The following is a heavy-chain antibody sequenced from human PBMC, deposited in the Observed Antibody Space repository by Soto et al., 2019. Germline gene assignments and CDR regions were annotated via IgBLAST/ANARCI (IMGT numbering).Heavy chain of an antibody. D-gene: IGHD2-8*02. CDR1: RQECTGWD. Sequence: SVYLYCKAARQECTGWDINSDRDATVQRHEWMGWMNPNSGNTGYAQKFQGRVTMTRDNSISTAYMELSSLISDDTAVYYRWRGETLPYFISGGLHPRSGGLDPWGQGTLVTVSS. CDR3: WRGETLPYFISGGLHPRSGGLDP. CDR2: MNPNSGNT. J-gene: IGHJ5*02. V-gene: IGHV1-8*02.